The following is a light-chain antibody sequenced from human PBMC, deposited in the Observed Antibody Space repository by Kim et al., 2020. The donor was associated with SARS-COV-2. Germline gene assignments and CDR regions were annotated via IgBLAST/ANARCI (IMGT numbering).Light chain of an antibody. CDR3: QAWDSSIVV. CDR2: EDT. CDR1: KLGDKY. V-gene: IGLV3-1*01. J-gene: IGLJ3*02. Sequence: SYELTQPPSVSVSPGQTASITCSGDKLGDKYACWYQQKPGQSPVMVIYEDTKRASGIPERFSGSNSGNTATLTISGTQATDEADYFCQAWDSSIVVFGGGTKLTVL.